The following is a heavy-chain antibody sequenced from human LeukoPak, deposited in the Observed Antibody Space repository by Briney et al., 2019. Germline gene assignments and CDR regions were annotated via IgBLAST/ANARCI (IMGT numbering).Heavy chain of an antibody. Sequence: PGGSQRLSCAASGFTFSSYGMHWVRQAPGKGLEWVAFIRYDGSNKYYADSVKGRFTISRDNSKNTLYLQMNGLRAEDTAVYYCAKDIRSGSYGGDYWGQGTLVTVSS. D-gene: IGHD3-10*01. CDR3: AKDIRSGSYGGDY. J-gene: IGHJ4*02. V-gene: IGHV3-30*02. CDR2: IRYDGSNK. CDR1: GFTFSSYG.